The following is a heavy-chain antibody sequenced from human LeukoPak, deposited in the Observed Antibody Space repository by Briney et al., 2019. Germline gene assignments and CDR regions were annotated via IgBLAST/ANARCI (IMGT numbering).Heavy chain of an antibody. CDR1: GFTFSSYS. V-gene: IGHV3-21*01. D-gene: IGHD6-6*01. CDR3: ARGPLEYSSSVRWFDP. J-gene: IGHJ5*02. Sequence: GGSLRLSCAASGFTFSSYSMNWVRQAPGKGLEWVSSISSSSSYIYYADSVKGRFTISRDNAKNSLYLQMNSLRAEDTAVYYCARGPLEYSSSVRWFDPWGQGTLVTVSS. CDR2: ISSSSSYI.